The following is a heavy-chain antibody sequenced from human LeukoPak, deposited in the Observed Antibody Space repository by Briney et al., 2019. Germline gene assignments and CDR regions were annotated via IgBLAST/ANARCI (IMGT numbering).Heavy chain of an antibody. CDR3: ARDIVRPRSSGYYQALDF. CDR2: ISYDGSNQ. J-gene: IGHJ4*02. V-gene: IGHV3-30*01. D-gene: IGHD3-22*01. CDR1: GFTFSSFV. Sequence: GGSLRLSCAASGFTFSSFVMHWVRQAPGKGLEWVAVISYDGSNQYYADSVKVRFTISRDNSKNTLYLQMNSLRAEDTVVYYCARDIVRPRSSGYYQALDFWGQGTLVTVSS.